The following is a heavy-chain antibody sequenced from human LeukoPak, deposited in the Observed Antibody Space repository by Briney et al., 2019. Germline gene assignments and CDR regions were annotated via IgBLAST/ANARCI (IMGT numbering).Heavy chain of an antibody. Sequence: PGGSLRLCCAVSGFTFSSYAMSWVRQAPGKGLEWVSTLSGSGTSTYYADSVKGRFTISRDNSKNTLYLQMNSLRAEDTAVYYCAKSATITMILMVLSDEFYFDSWGQGTLVTVSS. D-gene: IGHD3-22*01. CDR1: GFTFSSYA. CDR2: LSGSGTST. CDR3: AKSATITMILMVLSDEFYFDS. V-gene: IGHV3-23*01. J-gene: IGHJ4*02.